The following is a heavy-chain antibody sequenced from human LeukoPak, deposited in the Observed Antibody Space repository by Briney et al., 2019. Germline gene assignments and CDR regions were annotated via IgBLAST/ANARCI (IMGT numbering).Heavy chain of an antibody. D-gene: IGHD6-19*01. Sequence: SETLSLTCTVSGGSISSYYWSWTRQPPGKGLEWMEYIYYSGSTNYNPSLKSRVTISVDTSKNQFSLKLSSVTAADTAVYYCARQGNIAVARHDAFDIWGQGTMVTVSS. J-gene: IGHJ3*02. CDR3: ARQGNIAVARHDAFDI. CDR2: IYYSGST. V-gene: IGHV4-59*08. CDR1: GGSISSYY.